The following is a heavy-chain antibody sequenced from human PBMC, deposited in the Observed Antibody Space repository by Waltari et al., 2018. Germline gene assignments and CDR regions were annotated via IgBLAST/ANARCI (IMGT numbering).Heavy chain of an antibody. CDR1: GCSISSGYY. V-gene: IGHV4-38-2*02. J-gene: IGHJ4*02. Sequence: QVQLQESGPGLVKPSETLSLTCTVSGCSISSGYYWGWVRQPPGKGPEWIGSIYHGGSASSNPSLKSRAAISVDTSRNQFSLRLSSVTAADTAVYFCARAVKQATCDYWGQGTLVTVSS. CDR2: IYHGGSA. CDR3: ARAVKQATCDY. D-gene: IGHD4-4*01.